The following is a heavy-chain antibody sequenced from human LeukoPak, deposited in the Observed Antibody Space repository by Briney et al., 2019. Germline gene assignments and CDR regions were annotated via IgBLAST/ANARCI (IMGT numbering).Heavy chain of an antibody. CDR3: ARLGIGRVTIFGVAGDAFDI. D-gene: IGHD3-3*01. V-gene: IGHV1-18*01. Sequence: VSVKVSCKASGYTFTSYGISWVRQAPGQGLEWMGWISAYNGNTNYAQKLQGRVTMTTDTSTSTAYMELRSLRSDDTAVYYCARLGIGRVTIFGVAGDAFDIWGQETMVTVSS. CDR1: GYTFTSYG. J-gene: IGHJ3*02. CDR2: ISAYNGNT.